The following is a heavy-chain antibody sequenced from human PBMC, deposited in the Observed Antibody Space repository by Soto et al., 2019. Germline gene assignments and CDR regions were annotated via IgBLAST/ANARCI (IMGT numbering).Heavy chain of an antibody. CDR2: IWYDGSNK. J-gene: IGHJ4*02. Sequence: GGSLRLSCAASGFTFSSYGMHWVRQAPGKGLEWVAVIWYDGSNKYYADSVKGRFTISRDNSKNTLYLQMNSLRAEDTAVYYCARDVGDCSSTSCYDLYFDYWGQGTLVTVSS. CDR3: ARDVGDCSSTSCYDLYFDY. CDR1: GFTFSSYG. V-gene: IGHV3-33*01. D-gene: IGHD2-2*01.